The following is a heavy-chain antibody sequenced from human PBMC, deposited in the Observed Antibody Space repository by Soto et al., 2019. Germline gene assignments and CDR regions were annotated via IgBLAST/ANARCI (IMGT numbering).Heavy chain of an antibody. V-gene: IGHV4-4*02. J-gene: IGHJ5*02. D-gene: IGHD6-6*01. CDR1: GGSISNSNW. CDR2: IYHSGST. Sequence: QVQLQESGPGLVKSSGTLSLTCVVSGGSISNSNWWNWVRQPPGKGLEWIGEIYHSGSTNYNPSLTSRVTMSIDKSKNQFSLKLSSVTAADTAMYYCARTPYSSSSLDHWGQGTLVTVSS. CDR3: ARTPYSSSSLDH.